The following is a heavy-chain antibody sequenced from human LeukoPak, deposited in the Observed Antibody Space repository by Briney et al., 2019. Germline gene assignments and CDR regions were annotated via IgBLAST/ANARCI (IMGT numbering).Heavy chain of an antibody. V-gene: IGHV1-2*02. CDR2: INPNSGGT. CDR1: GYTFTGYY. D-gene: IGHD3-22*01. Sequence: ASVKVSCKASGYTFTGYYMHWVRQAPGQGLVWMGWINPNSGGTNYAQKFQGRVTMTRDTSISTAYMELSRLRSDDTAVYYCARGRGSGYYFYYYYYMDVWGKGTTVTVSS. J-gene: IGHJ6*03. CDR3: ARGRGSGYYFYYYYYMDV.